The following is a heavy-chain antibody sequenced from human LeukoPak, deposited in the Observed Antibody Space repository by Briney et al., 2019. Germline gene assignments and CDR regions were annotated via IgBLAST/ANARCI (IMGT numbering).Heavy chain of an antibody. CDR3: ARDTVNYYYGMDV. V-gene: IGHV3-7*01. Sequence: GGSLRLSCAASGFTFSSYWMSWVRQAPGKGLEWVANIKQDGSEKYYVDSVKGRLTISRDNAKNSLYLQMNSLRAEDTAVYYCARDTVNYYYGMDVWGQGTTVTVSS. CDR2: IKQDGSEK. CDR1: GFTFSSYW. D-gene: IGHD4-11*01. J-gene: IGHJ6*02.